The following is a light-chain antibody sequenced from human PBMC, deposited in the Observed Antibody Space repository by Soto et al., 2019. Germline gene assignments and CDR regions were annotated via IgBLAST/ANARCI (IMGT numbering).Light chain of an antibody. Sequence: EIVMTQSPATLSVSPGERATLSCRASQSVSSNLAWYQQQPGQAPRLLIYGASTRATGIPARFSGSGSGTEFTLTISSLQSEDFAVYYCQQYNNWPPGRFTFGPGTKVDIK. V-gene: IGKV3-15*01. CDR1: QSVSSN. CDR2: GAS. CDR3: QQYNNWPPGRFT. J-gene: IGKJ3*01.